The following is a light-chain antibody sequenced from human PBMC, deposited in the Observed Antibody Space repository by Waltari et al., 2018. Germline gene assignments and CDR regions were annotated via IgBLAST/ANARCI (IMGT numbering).Light chain of an antibody. Sequence: ELVMTQSPATLSVSPGERATLPCRARQSVSSNLAWYQQKPGQSPRLLIYAASTRATGIPARFSGSGSGTEFTLTISSMQSEDFAVYFCQQYDNWPKTFGQGTKVEIK. CDR3: QQYDNWPKT. J-gene: IGKJ1*01. CDR1: QSVSSN. V-gene: IGKV3-15*01. CDR2: AAS.